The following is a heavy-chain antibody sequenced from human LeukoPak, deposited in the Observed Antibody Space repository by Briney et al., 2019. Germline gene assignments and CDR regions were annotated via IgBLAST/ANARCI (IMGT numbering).Heavy chain of an antibody. CDR3: ARFYTDWFDP. CDR1: GGSISSYY. Sequence: SETLSLTCTVSGGSISSYYWSWIRQPPGKGLAWIGYIYYNGSTNYNPSLKSRVTISVDTSKNQFSLKLSSVTAADTAVYYCARFYTDWFDPWGQGTLVTVSS. J-gene: IGHJ5*02. V-gene: IGHV4-59*01. D-gene: IGHD2/OR15-2a*01. CDR2: IYYNGST.